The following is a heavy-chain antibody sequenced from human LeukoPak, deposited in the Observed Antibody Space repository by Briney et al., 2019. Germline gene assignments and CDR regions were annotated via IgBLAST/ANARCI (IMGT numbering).Heavy chain of an antibody. CDR2: ISAYNGNT. CDR3: AREDIVVVPAARDYYYYYGMDV. V-gene: IGHV1-18*01. CDR1: GYTFTSYG. Sequence: ASVKVSCKASGYTFTSYGISWVRQAPGQGLEWMGWISAYNGNTNYAQKLQGRVTMTTDTSTSTAYMELRSLRSDDTAVYYCAREDIVVVPAARDYYYYYGMDVWGQGTLVTVSS. D-gene: IGHD2-2*01. J-gene: IGHJ6*02.